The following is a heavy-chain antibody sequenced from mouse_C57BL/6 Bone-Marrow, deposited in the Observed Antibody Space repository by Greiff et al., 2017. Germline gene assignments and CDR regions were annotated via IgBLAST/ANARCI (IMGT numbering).Heavy chain of an antibody. V-gene: IGHV5-12*01. CDR3: ARQAPLTTVVATEAMDY. Sequence: EVQLVESGGGLVQPGGSLKLSCAASGFTFSDYYMYWVRQTPEKRLEWVAYISNGGGSTYYPDYVKGRFTISRDNAKNTLYLQMRRLKSEDTAMYYCARQAPLTTVVATEAMDYRSQGTSVTVSS. D-gene: IGHD1-1*01. CDR1: GFTFSDYY. J-gene: IGHJ4*01. CDR2: ISNGGGST.